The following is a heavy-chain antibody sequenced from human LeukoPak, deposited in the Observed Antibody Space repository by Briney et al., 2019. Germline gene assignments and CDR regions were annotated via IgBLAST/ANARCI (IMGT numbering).Heavy chain of an antibody. CDR2: IIPIFGTA. D-gene: IGHD3-22*01. CDR3: ARVGNYYDSSGYYASYGY. V-gene: IGHV1-69*13. CDR1: GYSFISHG. Sequence: GASVKVSCKASGYSFISHGISWVRQAPGQGLEWMGGIIPIFGTANYAQKFQGRVTITADESTSTAYMELSSLRSEDTAVYYCARVGNYYDSSGYYASYGYWGQGTLVTVSS. J-gene: IGHJ4*02.